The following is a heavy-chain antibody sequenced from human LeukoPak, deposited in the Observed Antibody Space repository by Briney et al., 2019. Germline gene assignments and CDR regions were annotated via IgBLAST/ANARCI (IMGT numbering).Heavy chain of an antibody. CDR1: GYTFTGYY. Sequence: ASVKASCKASGYTFTGYYMHWVRQAPGQGLEWMGWMNPNSGGTNYAQKFQGRVTMTRDTSISTAYMELSRLRSDDTAVYYCAREPELGYCSSTSCSHDYWGQGTLVTVSS. V-gene: IGHV1-2*02. CDR2: MNPNSGGT. J-gene: IGHJ4*02. D-gene: IGHD2-2*01. CDR3: AREPELGYCSSTSCSHDY.